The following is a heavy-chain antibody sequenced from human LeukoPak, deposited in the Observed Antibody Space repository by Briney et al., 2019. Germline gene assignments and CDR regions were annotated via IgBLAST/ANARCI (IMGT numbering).Heavy chain of an antibody. Sequence: PSETLSLTCTVSGVSISSSSYYWGWIRQPPGKGLEWIGSIYYSGSTYYNPSLKSRVTISVDTSKNQFSLKLSSVTAADTAVYYCARGQDYYDSSGYYNWFDPWGQGTLVTVSS. CDR2: IYYSGST. CDR3: ARGQDYYDSSGYYNWFDP. J-gene: IGHJ5*02. V-gene: IGHV4-39*01. CDR1: GVSISSSSYY. D-gene: IGHD3-22*01.